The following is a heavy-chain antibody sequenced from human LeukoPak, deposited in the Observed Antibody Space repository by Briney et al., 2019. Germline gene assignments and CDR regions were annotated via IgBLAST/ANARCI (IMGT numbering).Heavy chain of an antibody. CDR1: GFTFSSYS. V-gene: IGHV3-21*01. CDR2: ISSSSSYI. D-gene: IGHD6-19*01. Sequence: GGSLRLSCAASGFTFSSYSMNWVRQAPGKGLEWVSSISSSSSYIYYADSVKGRFTISRDNAKNSLYLQMNSLRAEDTAVYYCARREIAVAGTGDYWGQGTLVTVSS. J-gene: IGHJ4*02. CDR3: ARREIAVAGTGDY.